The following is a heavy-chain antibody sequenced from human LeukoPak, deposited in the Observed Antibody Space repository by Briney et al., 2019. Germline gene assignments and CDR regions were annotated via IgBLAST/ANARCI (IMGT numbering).Heavy chain of an antibody. CDR3: ARALTIFGVVTPYDAFDI. J-gene: IGHJ3*02. CDR2: IIPIFGTA. Sequence: GASVKVSCRASGGTFSSYAISWVRQAPRQGLEWMGGIIPIFGTANYAQKFQGRVTITADESTSTAYMELSSLRSEDTAVYYCARALTIFGVVTPYDAFDIWGQGTMVTVSS. CDR1: GGTFSSYA. V-gene: IGHV1-69*13. D-gene: IGHD3-3*01.